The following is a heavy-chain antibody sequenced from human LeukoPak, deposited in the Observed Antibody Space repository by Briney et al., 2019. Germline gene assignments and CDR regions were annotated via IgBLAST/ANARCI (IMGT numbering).Heavy chain of an antibody. CDR3: AKDMDYYYDSSGYYPRGDY. V-gene: IGHV3-30*02. D-gene: IGHD3-22*01. Sequence: GGSLSLSCAASGFTFSRYGMHWVRQAPGKGLESVAFIRYDGSNKYYADSVKGRFTISRDNSKNTLYLQMNSLRAEDTAVYYCAKDMDYYYDSSGYYPRGDYWGQGTLVTVSS. CDR2: IRYDGSNK. J-gene: IGHJ4*02. CDR1: GFTFSRYG.